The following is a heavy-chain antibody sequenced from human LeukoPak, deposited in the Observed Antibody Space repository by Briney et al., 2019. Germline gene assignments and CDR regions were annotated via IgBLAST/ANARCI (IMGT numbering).Heavy chain of an antibody. Sequence: GGSLRLSCAASGFTFNTYGMNWVRQAPGKGLEWVSYISGSTSTIYYADSVKGRFTISRDNAKNSLYLQMNSLRDGDTAVYYCARDGSSAYFDYWGQGTLVTVSS. CDR1: GFTFNTYG. J-gene: IGHJ4*02. CDR2: ISGSTSTI. CDR3: ARDGSSAYFDY. D-gene: IGHD1-26*01. V-gene: IGHV3-48*02.